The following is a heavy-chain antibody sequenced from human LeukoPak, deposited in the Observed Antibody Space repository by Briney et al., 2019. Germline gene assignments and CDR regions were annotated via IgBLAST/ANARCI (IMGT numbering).Heavy chain of an antibody. CDR2: IKEDGSVK. V-gene: IGHV3-7*03. Sequence: TGGSLRLSCTASGFTFRSHWMTWVRQSPGKGLEWVANIKEDGSVKYYVDSVKGRFTISRDNTKNELYLQMSSLRADDTAVYFCARDSTWVLDYWGQGTLISVSS. CDR3: ARDSTWVLDY. J-gene: IGHJ4*02. D-gene: IGHD1-26*01. CDR1: GFTFRSHW.